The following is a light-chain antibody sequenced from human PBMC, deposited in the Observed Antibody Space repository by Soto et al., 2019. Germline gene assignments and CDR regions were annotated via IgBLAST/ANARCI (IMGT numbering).Light chain of an antibody. Sequence: SALAQPASVSGSPGQSITISCTGTSSDVGYYNHVSWDQQHPGKAPKLMIYDVTNRPSGVSNRFFGSKSGNTASLTISGPQAEDEADYYCSSYASSSTYVFGTGTKVTVL. CDR3: SSYASSSTYV. CDR2: DVT. V-gene: IGLV2-14*03. J-gene: IGLJ1*01. CDR1: SSDVGYYNH.